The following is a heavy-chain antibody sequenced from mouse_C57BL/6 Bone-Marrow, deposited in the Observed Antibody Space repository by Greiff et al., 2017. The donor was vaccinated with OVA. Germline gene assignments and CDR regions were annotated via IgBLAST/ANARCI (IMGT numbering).Heavy chain of an antibody. V-gene: IGHV1-75*01. CDR2: IFPGSGST. J-gene: IGHJ4*01. D-gene: IGHD2-3*01. Sequence: VKLMESGPELVKPGASVKISCKASGYTFTDYYINWVKQRPGQGLEWIGWIFPGSGSTYYNEKFKGKATLTVDKSSSTAYMLLSSLTSEDSAVYFCANDGYYLFYAMDYWGQGTSVTVSS. CDR3: ANDGYYLFYAMDY. CDR1: GYTFTDYY.